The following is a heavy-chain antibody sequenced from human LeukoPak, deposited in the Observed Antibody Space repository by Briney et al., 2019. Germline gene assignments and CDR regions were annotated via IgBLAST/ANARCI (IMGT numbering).Heavy chain of an antibody. J-gene: IGHJ5*02. V-gene: IGHV1-69*06. Sequence: SVKVSCKASGGTFISYTISWVRQAPGQGLEWMGGIIPNFGTPNYAQKFQGRVTITADKSTSTAYMELSSLRSEDTAVYYCARVLITSANWFDPWGQGTLVTVSS. CDR3: ARVLITSANWFDP. CDR2: IIPNFGTP. CDR1: GGTFISYT. D-gene: IGHD1-14*01.